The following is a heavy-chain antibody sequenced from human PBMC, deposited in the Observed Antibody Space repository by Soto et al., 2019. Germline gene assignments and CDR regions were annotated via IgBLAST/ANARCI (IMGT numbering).Heavy chain of an antibody. Sequence: GGSLRLSCAASGFTFDDYAMHWVRQAPGKGLEWVSGISWNSGSIGYADSVKGRFTISRDNAKNSLYLQMNSLRAEDTSLYYCARSYDSSGYHPGSFDYWGQGTLVTVSS. CDR2: ISWNSGSI. CDR3: ARSYDSSGYHPGSFDY. D-gene: IGHD3-22*01. V-gene: IGHV3-9*01. J-gene: IGHJ4*02. CDR1: GFTFDDYA.